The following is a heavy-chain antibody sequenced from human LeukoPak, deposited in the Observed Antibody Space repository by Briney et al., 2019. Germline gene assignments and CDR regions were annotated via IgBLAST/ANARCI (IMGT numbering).Heavy chain of an antibody. CDR1: GGSFSGYY. J-gene: IGHJ5*02. V-gene: IGHV4-34*01. D-gene: IGHD3-10*01. CDR2: INYSGST. CDR3: ACGSGSFIPWFDP. Sequence: SETLSLTCAVYGGSFSGYYWSWIRQPPGKGLEWIGEINYSGSTNYNPSLKSRVTISVGTSKSQFSLKLSSVTAADTAVYYCACGSGSFIPWFDPWGQGTLVTVSS.